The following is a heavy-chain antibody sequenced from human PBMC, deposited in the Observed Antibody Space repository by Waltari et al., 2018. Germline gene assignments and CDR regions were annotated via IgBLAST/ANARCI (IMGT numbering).Heavy chain of an antibody. CDR3: ARNRPPDDDFWSGYYTVPPGVGAFDN. J-gene: IGHJ3*02. Sequence: QVQLQESGPGLVKPSETLSPTCTVSGGSICSHYWSWILPPPAKGLEWLGYIYSSGGTNYNPSHKSRVTISVDTSKNQFSLKLSSVTAADTAVYYCARNRPPDDDFWSGYYTVPPGVGAFDNWGQGTMVTVSS. V-gene: IGHV4-59*11. CDR1: GGSICSHY. CDR2: IYSSGGT. D-gene: IGHD3-3*01.